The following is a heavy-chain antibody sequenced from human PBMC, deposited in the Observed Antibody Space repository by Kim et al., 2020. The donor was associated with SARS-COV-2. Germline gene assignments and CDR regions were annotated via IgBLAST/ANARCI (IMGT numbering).Heavy chain of an antibody. CDR3: ARSAGPYFGTGDSFNI. D-gene: IGHD3-10*01. CDR1: GGSITSVGFY. CDR2: IYYSGST. Sequence: SETLSLTCSVSGGSITSVGFYWSWIRQLPGKGLEWIGYIYYSGSTYSHPSLKSRLSISRDTSNNRFSLALTSMTAAAAALYYCARSAGPYFGTGDSFNI. J-gene: IGHJ3*02. V-gene: IGHV4-31*03.